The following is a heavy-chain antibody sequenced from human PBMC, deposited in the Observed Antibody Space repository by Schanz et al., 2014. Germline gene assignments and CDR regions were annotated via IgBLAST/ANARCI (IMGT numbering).Heavy chain of an antibody. V-gene: IGHV1-69*09. D-gene: IGHD6-13*01. CDR2: IISILGIP. Sequence: QVQLVQSGAEVKKPGASVKVSCKASGYTFVSYSMHWVRQAPGQGLEWMGRIISILGIPNYAQKFQGRVTITADKSTFTAYMDVSSLRSEDTAVYYWASSGAGYSSSWDFDYWGQGTLVTVSS. J-gene: IGHJ4*02. CDR3: ASSGAGYSSSWDFDY. CDR1: GYTFVSYS.